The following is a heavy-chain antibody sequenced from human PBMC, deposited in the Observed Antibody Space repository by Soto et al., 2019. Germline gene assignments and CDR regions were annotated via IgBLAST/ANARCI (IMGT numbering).Heavy chain of an antibody. CDR1: GGSLSSYY. D-gene: IGHD6-25*01. CDR3: GSVRPSGYVLS. V-gene: IGHV4-59*01. J-gene: IGHJ5*02. Sequence: QVQLQESGPGLVKPSETLSLTCTVSGGSLSSYYWSWFLHSPRKGLQWIGYVYFSGNTNYNPSLKSRVTISIATSNTQFSLGLASVTAAATAFYYCGSVRPSGYVLSWGQGTLVTVS. CDR2: VYFSGNT.